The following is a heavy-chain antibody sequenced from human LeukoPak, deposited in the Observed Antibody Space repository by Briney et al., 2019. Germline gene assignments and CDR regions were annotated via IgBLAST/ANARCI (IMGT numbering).Heavy chain of an antibody. CDR3: ARDRVVTPGYYYYYMDV. CDR1: GYTFTGYY. Sequence: ASVKVSCKASGYTFTGYYMHWVRQAPGQGLEWMGWINPNSGGTNYAQKFQGRVTMTRDTSISTAYMELSRLRSEDMSVYYCARDRVVTPGYYYYYMDVWGKGTTVTVSS. CDR2: INPNSGGT. D-gene: IGHD4-23*01. J-gene: IGHJ6*03. V-gene: IGHV1-2*02.